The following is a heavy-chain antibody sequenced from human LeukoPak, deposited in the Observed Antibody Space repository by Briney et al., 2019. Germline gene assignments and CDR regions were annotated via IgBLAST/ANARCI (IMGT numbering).Heavy chain of an antibody. Sequence: TGGSLRLSCAASGFTFSDYHMAWIRQPPGKGLVWVSRTSRDGTATTYADSVKGRFTMSRDNAKHTLYLQMNSLRAEDTAVYYCAKEVSVGLGFDYWGQGTLVTVSS. CDR2: TSRDGTAT. CDR3: AKEVSVGLGFDY. V-gene: IGHV3-74*01. CDR1: GFTFSDYH. J-gene: IGHJ4*02. D-gene: IGHD1-26*01.